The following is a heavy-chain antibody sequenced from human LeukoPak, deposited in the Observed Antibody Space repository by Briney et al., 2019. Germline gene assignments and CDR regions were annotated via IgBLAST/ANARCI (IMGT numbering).Heavy chain of an antibody. V-gene: IGHV1-18*04. Sequence: ASVKVSCKASGYTFTSYGISWVRQAPGQGLERMGWISAYNGNTNYAQKLQGRVTMTTDTSTSTAYMELRSLRSDDTAVYYCARASGAYGDYPPTIDYWGQGTLVTVSS. CDR1: GYTFTSYG. D-gene: IGHD4-17*01. J-gene: IGHJ4*02. CDR3: ARASGAYGDYPPTIDY. CDR2: ISAYNGNT.